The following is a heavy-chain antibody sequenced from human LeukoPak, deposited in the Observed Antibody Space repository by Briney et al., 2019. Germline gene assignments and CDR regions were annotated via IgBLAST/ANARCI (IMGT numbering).Heavy chain of an antibody. J-gene: IGHJ4*02. CDR3: AKFGDYYGSGSYLFDY. CDR1: GFTFSSYG. CDR2: IWYDESTK. D-gene: IGHD3-10*01. V-gene: IGHV3-30*02. Sequence: GGSLRLSCAASGFTFSSYGMHWVRQTPGKGLEWVAFIWYDESTKHYADSVKGRFTISRDNSKNTLYLQMNSLRAEDTAVYYCAKFGDYYGSGSYLFDYWGQGTLVTVSS.